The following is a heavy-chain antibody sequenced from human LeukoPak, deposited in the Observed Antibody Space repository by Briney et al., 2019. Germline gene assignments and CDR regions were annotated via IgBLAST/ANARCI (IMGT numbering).Heavy chain of an antibody. Sequence: ASVKVSCKASGYTFTNYGITWVRQAPGQGLEWVGWISGYTGNTNYAQKFQGRVTMTTDTSTSTAYMELRSLRSDDTAVYYCARDLSWAEVTGTESDWYFDLWGRGTLVTVSS. CDR2: ISGYTGNT. D-gene: IGHD1-7*01. V-gene: IGHV1-18*01. CDR3: ARDLSWAEVTGTESDWYFDL. J-gene: IGHJ2*01. CDR1: GYTFTNYG.